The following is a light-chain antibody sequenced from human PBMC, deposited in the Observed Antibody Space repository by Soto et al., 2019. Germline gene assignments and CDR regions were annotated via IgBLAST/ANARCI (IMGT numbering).Light chain of an antibody. CDR2: DVR. CDR1: SSDVGGYNY. Sequence: QSALTQPASVSGSPGQSITISCTGSSSDVGGYNYVSWYQQHPGKAPKLMIYDVRNRPSGVSNRFSGSKSGNTASLTISGLQAEDEADYFCSSYSSINSVVFGGGTKLTVL. J-gene: IGLJ2*01. V-gene: IGLV2-14*01. CDR3: SSYSSINSVV.